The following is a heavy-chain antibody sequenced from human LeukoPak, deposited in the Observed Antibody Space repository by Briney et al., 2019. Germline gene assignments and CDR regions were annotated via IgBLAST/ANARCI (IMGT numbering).Heavy chain of an antibody. D-gene: IGHD2-2*02. CDR1: GYTFTSYA. J-gene: IGHJ5*02. CDR3: AREGCSSTSCYNDWFDP. Sequence: GASVKVSCKASGYTFTSYAMNWVRQAPGQGLEWMGGIIPIFGTANYAQKFQGGVTITADESTSTAYMELSSLRSEDTAVYYCAREGCSSTSCYNDWFDPWGQGTLVTVSS. V-gene: IGHV1-69*13. CDR2: IIPIFGTA.